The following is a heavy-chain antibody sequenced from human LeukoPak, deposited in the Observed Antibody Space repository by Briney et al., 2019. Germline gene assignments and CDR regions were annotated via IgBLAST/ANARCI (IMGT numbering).Heavy chain of an antibody. Sequence: PSETLSLTRTVSGGSISSYYWSWIRQSPGKGLEWIGYIHYSGSTDYNPSLKSRVTISVDTSKNQFSLRLNSVTAADTALYYCARGSRGGYNWFDPWGQGTLVTVSS. CDR1: GGSISSYY. J-gene: IGHJ5*02. V-gene: IGHV4-59*01. CDR2: IHYSGST. D-gene: IGHD3-16*01. CDR3: ARGSRGGYNWFDP.